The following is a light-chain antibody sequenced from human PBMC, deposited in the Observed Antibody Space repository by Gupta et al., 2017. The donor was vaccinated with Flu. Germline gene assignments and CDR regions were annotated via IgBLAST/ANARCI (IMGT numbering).Light chain of an antibody. CDR3: QQYRESPRT. Sequence: EVVLTQSPGTLSLSPGARATLSCRASQSVSSTFLAWYQQKPGQAPSLLIYGASSRATGIPDRFCGSGSGTDFTLTISRLEPEDFAVYYCQQYRESPRTFGQGTRVEI. CDR1: QSVSSTF. J-gene: IGKJ1*01. CDR2: GAS. V-gene: IGKV3-20*01.